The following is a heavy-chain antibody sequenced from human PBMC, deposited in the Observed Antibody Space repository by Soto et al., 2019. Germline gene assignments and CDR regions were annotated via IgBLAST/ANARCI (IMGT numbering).Heavy chain of an antibody. CDR2: INDSGNI. Sequence: QVQLQQWGAGLLKPSETLSLTCAVYGGSFSGYQWSWIRQTPGKGLEWIGEINDSGNINYNPSLKSRVTILVDTAKKQISLKLSSVTAADTAVYYCARGLILWFGELSRRGGYYYYMDVWGKETTVTVSS. J-gene: IGHJ6*03. CDR1: GGSFSGYQ. V-gene: IGHV4-34*01. D-gene: IGHD3-10*01. CDR3: ARGLILWFGELSRRGGYYYYMDV.